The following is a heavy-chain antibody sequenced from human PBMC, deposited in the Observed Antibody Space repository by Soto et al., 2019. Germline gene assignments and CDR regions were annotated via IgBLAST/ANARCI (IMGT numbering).Heavy chain of an antibody. CDR3: ARHVAPTDYYYYYYMDV. CDR2: IYYSGST. J-gene: IGHJ6*03. Sequence: SETLSLTCTVSGGSISSSIYYWGWIRQPPGKGLEWIGSIYYSGSTYYNPSLKSRVTISVDTSKNQFSPKLSSVTAADTAVYYCARHVAPTDYYYYYYMDVWGKGTTVTVS. D-gene: IGHD4-17*01. CDR1: GGSISSSIYY. V-gene: IGHV4-39*01.